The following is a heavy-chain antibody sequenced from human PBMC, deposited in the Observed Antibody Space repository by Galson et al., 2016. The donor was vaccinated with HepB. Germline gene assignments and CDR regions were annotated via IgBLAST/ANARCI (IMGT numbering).Heavy chain of an antibody. CDR1: GFTFGRYG. CDR2: MSYDGGHE. CDR3: ARGHNGHADGLDH. J-gene: IGHJ4*02. V-gene: IGHV3-30*03. D-gene: IGHD2-8*01. Sequence: SLRLSCAASGFTFGRYGMHWVRQTPGKGLEWVAVMSYDGGHEYYADSARGRLTVSRDNSKNMQYLQMNSLRAEDTAVYYCARGHNGHADGLDHWGQGTLVPVAS.